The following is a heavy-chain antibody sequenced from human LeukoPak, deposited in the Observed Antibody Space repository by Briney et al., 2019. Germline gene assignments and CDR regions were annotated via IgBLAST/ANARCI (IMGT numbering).Heavy chain of an antibody. V-gene: IGHV1-69*04. CDR3: ARDRGTVTARHNWFDP. D-gene: IGHD4-17*01. J-gene: IGHJ5*02. Sequence: GASVKVSCKASGGTFSSYAISWVRQAPGQGLEWMGRIIPILGIANYAQKFQGRVTITADKSTSTAYMELSSLRSEDTAVYYCARDRGTVTARHNWFDPWGQGTLVTVSS. CDR2: IIPILGIA. CDR1: GGTFSSYA.